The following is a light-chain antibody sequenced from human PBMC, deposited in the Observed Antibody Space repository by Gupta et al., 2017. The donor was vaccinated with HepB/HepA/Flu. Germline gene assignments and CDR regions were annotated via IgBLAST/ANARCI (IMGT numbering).Light chain of an antibody. J-gene: IGKJ3*01. V-gene: IGKV1-27*01. CDR1: KGISNY. CDR3: QKYNSAPRT. CDR2: AGS. Sequence: IQMTQSPSSLSASVGDRVTITCRASKGISNYLAWYQQKPGKVPKLLIYAGSTLQSGVPSRFSGSGSGTDFTLNISSLQPEDVATYYCQKYNSAPRTFGPGTKVDIK.